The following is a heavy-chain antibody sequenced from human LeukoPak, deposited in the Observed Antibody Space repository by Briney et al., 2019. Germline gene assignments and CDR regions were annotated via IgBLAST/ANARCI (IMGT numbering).Heavy chain of an antibody. D-gene: IGHD1-26*01. Sequence: GGSLRLSCAASGFTFSTYNMNWVRQAPGKGLEWVSFISSGSRIIYYADSVKGRFTVSRDNAKNSLYLQMNSLRDEGTAVYYCARNPAGIGDYWGQGTLVTVSS. CDR3: ARNPAGIGDY. V-gene: IGHV3-48*02. J-gene: IGHJ4*02. CDR2: ISSGSRII. CDR1: GFTFSTYN.